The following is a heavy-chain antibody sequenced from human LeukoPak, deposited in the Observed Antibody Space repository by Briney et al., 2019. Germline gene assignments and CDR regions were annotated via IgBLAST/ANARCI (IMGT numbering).Heavy chain of an antibody. V-gene: IGHV3-7*01. J-gene: IGHJ6*04. CDR2: IKQDGSEK. CDR3: AVYCSSISCYGTIYVGGGA. Sequence: PGGSLRLSCAASRFTLSTYWMSWVRQAPGKGPEWVANIKQDGSEKYYLGSVKGRFTVSRDNAKNSLYLQMNSLRAEDTAVYYCAVYCSSISCYGTIYVGGGAWGKGTPVTVSS. CDR1: RFTLSTYW. D-gene: IGHD2-2*01.